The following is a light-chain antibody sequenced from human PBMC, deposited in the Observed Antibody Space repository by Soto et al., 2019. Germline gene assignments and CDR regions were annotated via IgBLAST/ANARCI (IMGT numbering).Light chain of an antibody. V-gene: IGLV2-8*01. CDR2: EVS. CDR3: SSYVGSNNPHV. CDR1: SSDVGGYNY. Sequence: QSALTQPPSASGSPGQSGTISCTGTSSDVGGYNYVSWYQQHPGKAPKLMIHEVSKRPSGVPDRFSGSKSGNTASLTVSGLQGEDEADYYCSSYVGSNNPHVFGTGTKVTVL. J-gene: IGLJ1*01.